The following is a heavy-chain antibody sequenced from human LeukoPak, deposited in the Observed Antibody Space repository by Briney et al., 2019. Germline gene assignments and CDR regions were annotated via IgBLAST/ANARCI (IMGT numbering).Heavy chain of an antibody. CDR3: ARDFSPCGRYYYLDL. CDR2: IYYSGNT. V-gene: IGHV4-31*03. J-gene: IGHJ6*03. Sequence: PSQTLSLTCTVSGGSISSGGYYWSWIRQHPGKGLEWIGYIYYSGNTYYNPSLKSRVTISVDTSKNQFSLKLSSVTAPDTAVYYCARDFSPCGRYYYLDLWGQGTTVTVSS. CDR1: GGSISSGGYY. D-gene: IGHD2-21*01.